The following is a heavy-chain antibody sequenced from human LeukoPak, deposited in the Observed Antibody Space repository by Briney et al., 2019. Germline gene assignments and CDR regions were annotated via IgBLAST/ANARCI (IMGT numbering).Heavy chain of an antibody. Sequence: ASVKVSCKASGYTFTGYYMHWVRQAPGQGLEWMGWINPNSGGTNYAQKFQGRVPMTRDTSISTAYMELSRLRSDGTAVYYCAREIGSSWYENWFDPWGQGTLVTVSS. CDR3: AREIGSSWYENWFDP. D-gene: IGHD6-13*01. CDR2: INPNSGGT. J-gene: IGHJ5*02. CDR1: GYTFTGYY. V-gene: IGHV1-2*02.